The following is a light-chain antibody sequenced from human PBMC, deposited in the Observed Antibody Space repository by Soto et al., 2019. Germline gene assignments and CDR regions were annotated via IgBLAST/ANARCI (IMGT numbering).Light chain of an antibody. CDR3: PQYNSY. J-gene: IGKJ2*01. CDR1: ESIATW. Sequence: DVHMTQSPSTLSASVGDRVTITCRASESIATWLAWYQQKPGQAPKLLIYDASRLESGVPSRFSGGGSGTEFTLTISGLQPEDFANYYCPQYNSYFGPGTKLEI. V-gene: IGKV1-5*01. CDR2: DAS.